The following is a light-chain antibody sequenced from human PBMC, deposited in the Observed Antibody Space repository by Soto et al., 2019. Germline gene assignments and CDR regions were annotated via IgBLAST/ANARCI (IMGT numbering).Light chain of an antibody. CDR2: GAY. CDR3: QKYNSYPRT. J-gene: IGKJ1*01. Sequence: DIQLNESPSFVSASVGARSLITCRASRDMNNYLAWYQQTPGKATKLLIYGAYTLQSGVPSRFSGSGSGTEFSLTISSLQPDDFATYYCQKYNSYPRTVGQGTKVAIK. V-gene: IGKV1-9*01. CDR1: RDMNNY.